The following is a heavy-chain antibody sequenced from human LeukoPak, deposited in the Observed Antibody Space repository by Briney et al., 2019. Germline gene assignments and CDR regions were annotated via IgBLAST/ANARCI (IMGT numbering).Heavy chain of an antibody. D-gene: IGHD3-16*01. V-gene: IGHV4-61*02. J-gene: IGHJ6*03. CDR1: GGSISSGSYY. CDR2: IYTSGST. CDR3: ARGWGYYYYYMDV. Sequence: PSETLSLTCTVSGGSISSGSYYWSWIRQPAGKGLEWIGRIYTSGSTNYNPSLKSRVTISVDTSKNQFSLKLSSVTAADTAVHYCARGWGYYYYYMDVWGKGTTVTISS.